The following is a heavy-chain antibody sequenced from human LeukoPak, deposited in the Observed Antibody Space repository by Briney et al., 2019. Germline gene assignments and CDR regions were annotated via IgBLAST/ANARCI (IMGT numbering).Heavy chain of an antibody. D-gene: IGHD1-26*01. CDR1: GFTFSSYS. J-gene: IGHJ4*02. Sequence: PGGSLRLPCAASGFTFSSYSMNWVRQAPGKGLEWVSSISSSSSYIYYADSVKGRFTISRDNAKNSLYLQMNSLRAEDTAVYYCASPLVGATVYWGQGTLVTVSS. CDR2: ISSSSSYI. CDR3: ASPLVGATVY. V-gene: IGHV3-21*01.